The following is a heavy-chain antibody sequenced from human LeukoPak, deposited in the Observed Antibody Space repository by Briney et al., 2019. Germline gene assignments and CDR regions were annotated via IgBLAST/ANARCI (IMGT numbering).Heavy chain of an antibody. Sequence: PSETLSLTCTVSGGSISSSSYYWGWLRQPPGKGLEWIGTIFDRGITYYNPSRKSRLTTSVDTSKNQFSLKLSSVTAADTAVYYCARLGRTYYDFWSGPWGQGTLVTVSS. CDR1: GGSISSSSYY. CDR2: IFDRGIT. J-gene: IGHJ5*02. D-gene: IGHD3-3*01. CDR3: ARLGRTYYDFWSGP. V-gene: IGHV4-39*01.